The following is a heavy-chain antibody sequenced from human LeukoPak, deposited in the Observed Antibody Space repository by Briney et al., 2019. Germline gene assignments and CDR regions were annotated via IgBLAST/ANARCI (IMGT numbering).Heavy chain of an antibody. CDR3: ARTSGWYFDY. Sequence: ASVKVSCKASGYTLTSYHMHWVRQAPGQGLEWMGIINPSSGSTSYAQKFQGRVTMTRDTSTSTVYMELSSLRSEDTAVYYCARTSGWYFDYWGQGTLVTVSS. V-gene: IGHV1-46*01. CDR2: INPSSGST. D-gene: IGHD6-19*01. J-gene: IGHJ4*02. CDR1: GYTLTSYH.